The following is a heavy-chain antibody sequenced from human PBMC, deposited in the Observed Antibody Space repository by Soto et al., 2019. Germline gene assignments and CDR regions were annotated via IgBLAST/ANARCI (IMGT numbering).Heavy chain of an antibody. CDR3: ARDPAYSGSYPGL. V-gene: IGHV4-4*07. CDR2: IYTSGST. D-gene: IGHD1-26*01. Sequence: SETLSLTCSVSGGSIISYYWSWIRQPAGKGLEWIGRIYTSGSTNYNPSLKSRVTMSVDTSKNQFSLKLSSVTAADTAVYYCARDPAYSGSYPGLWGQGTLVTVSS. J-gene: IGHJ4*02. CDR1: GGSIISYY.